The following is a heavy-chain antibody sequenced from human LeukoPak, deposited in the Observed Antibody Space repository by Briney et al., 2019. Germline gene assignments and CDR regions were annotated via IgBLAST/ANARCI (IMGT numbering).Heavy chain of an antibody. D-gene: IGHD6-19*01. CDR1: GFTFSSYS. CDR2: ISGSSSTI. CDR3: ARDPGIAVAGTIETYYFDY. V-gene: IGHV3-48*04. Sequence: GGSLRLSCAASGFTFSSYSMNWVRQAPGKGLEWVSYISGSSSTIYYADSVKGRFTISRDNAKNSLYLQMNSLRAEDTAVYYCARDPGIAVAGTIETYYFDYWGQGTLVTVSS. J-gene: IGHJ4*02.